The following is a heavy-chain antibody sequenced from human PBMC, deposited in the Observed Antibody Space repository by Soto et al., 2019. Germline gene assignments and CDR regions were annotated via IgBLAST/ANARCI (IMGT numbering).Heavy chain of an antibody. CDR3: ACHARGSCYS. V-gene: IGHV4-39*01. J-gene: IGHJ4*02. Sequence: QLQLQESGPGLVKPSETLSLICTVSGGSISSSTYYWGWIRQPPGKGLECIGNIYYSGSTYYTPSLTSRVTISVDTSKTQFSLKLSSVTAADTAMYFCACHARGSCYSWGQGTLVTVSS. CDR1: GGSISSSTYY. D-gene: IGHD2-15*01. CDR2: IYYSGST.